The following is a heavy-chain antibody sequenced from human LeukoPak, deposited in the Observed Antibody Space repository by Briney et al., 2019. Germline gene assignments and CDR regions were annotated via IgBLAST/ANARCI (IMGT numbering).Heavy chain of an antibody. J-gene: IGHJ4*02. CDR2: ISPDGSTT. Sequence: GGSLRLSCAASGFTFRTYWMHWVRQPPGKGLVWVSRISPDGSTTTYADSEKGRFTISRDNSKNTVFLQMDSLGVDDTAMYYCARVWSEFDYWGQGALVTVSS. CDR3: ARVWSEFDY. D-gene: IGHD3-16*01. V-gene: IGHV3-74*01. CDR1: GFTFRTYW.